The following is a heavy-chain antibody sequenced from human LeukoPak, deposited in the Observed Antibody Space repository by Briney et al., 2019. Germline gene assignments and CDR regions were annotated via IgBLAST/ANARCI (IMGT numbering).Heavy chain of an antibody. V-gene: IGHV1-46*01. CDR1: GYTFTCYY. CDR2: INPSGGST. J-gene: IGHJ5*02. CDR3: ARREEAAAGTPFDP. D-gene: IGHD6-13*01. Sequence: ASVKVSCKASGYTFTCYYMHWVRPAPGQGLEWMGIINPSGGSTSYAQKFQGRVTMTRDMSTSTVYMELSSLRSEDTAVYYCARREEAAAGTPFDPWGQGTLVTVSS.